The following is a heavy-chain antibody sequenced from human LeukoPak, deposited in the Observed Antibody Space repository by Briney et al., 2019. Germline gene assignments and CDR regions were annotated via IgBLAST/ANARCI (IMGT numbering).Heavy chain of an antibody. Sequence: GGSLRLSCVVSGLSFSDSYMTWIRQTPGMGLESLAYISGMGHDIYYADSVKGRFTISRDNAKNSLYLQMNSLRAEDTAVYYCAKDGTVMGQDLRYPDYWGQGTLVTVSS. CDR2: ISGMGHDI. CDR3: AKDGTVMGQDLRYPDY. CDR1: GLSFSDSY. V-gene: IGHV3-11*01. J-gene: IGHJ4*02. D-gene: IGHD3-9*01.